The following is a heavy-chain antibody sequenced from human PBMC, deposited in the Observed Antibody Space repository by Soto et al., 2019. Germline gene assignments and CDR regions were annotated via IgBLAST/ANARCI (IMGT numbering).Heavy chain of an antibody. CDR2: TYYRSKWYN. CDR3: ARFVGSSSLYYYGMDV. Sequence: PSQTLSLTCAISGDSVSSNSAAWNWIRQSPSRGLEWLGRTYYRSKWYNDYAVSVKSRIMINPDTPKNQFSLQLNSVTPEDTAVYYCARFVGSSSLYYYGMDVWGQGTTVTVSS. J-gene: IGHJ6*02. D-gene: IGHD3-10*01. V-gene: IGHV6-1*01. CDR1: GDSVSSNSAA.